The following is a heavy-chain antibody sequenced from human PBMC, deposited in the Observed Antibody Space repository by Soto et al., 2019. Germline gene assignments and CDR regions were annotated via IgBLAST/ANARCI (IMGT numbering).Heavy chain of an antibody. J-gene: IGHJ3*02. CDR1: GGSISSYY. CDR2: IYYSGST. V-gene: IGHV4-59*01. CDR3: ARDNGYIDYDRQEDAFDI. Sequence: SETLSLTCTVSGGSISSYYWSWIRQPPGKGLEWIGYIYYSGSTNYNPSLKSRVTISVDTSKNQFSLKLSSVTAADTAVYYCARDNGYIDYDRQEDAFDIWGQGTMVTVSS. D-gene: IGHD3-22*01.